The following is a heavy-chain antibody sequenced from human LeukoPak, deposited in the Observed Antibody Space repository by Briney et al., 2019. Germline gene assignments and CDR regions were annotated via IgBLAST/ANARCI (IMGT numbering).Heavy chain of an antibody. V-gene: IGHV3-7*01. J-gene: IGHJ4*02. CDR1: GFTFSSYW. CDR2: IKQDGSEK. CDR3: ARDWGSSSPTGDY. Sequence: GGSLRLSCAASGFTFSSYWMSWVRQAPGKGLEWVANIKQDGSEKYYVDSVKGRFTISRDNAKNSLYLQMNSLRAEDTAVYYCARDWGSSSPTGDYWGQGTLVTVSS. D-gene: IGHD6-6*01.